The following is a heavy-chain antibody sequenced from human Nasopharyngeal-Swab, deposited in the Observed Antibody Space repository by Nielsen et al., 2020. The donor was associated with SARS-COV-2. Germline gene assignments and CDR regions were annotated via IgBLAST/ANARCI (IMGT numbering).Heavy chain of an antibody. V-gene: IGHV3-30*18. Sequence: GGSLRLSCAASGFTFSSYGMHWVRQAPGEGLEWVAVISYDGSNKYYADSVKGRFTISRDNSKNTLYLQMNSLRAEDTAVYYRAKVGAITIFGVVNYYYYYMDVWGKGTTVTVSS. CDR1: GFTFSSYG. J-gene: IGHJ6*03. CDR3: AKVGAITIFGVVNYYYYYMDV. D-gene: IGHD3-3*01. CDR2: ISYDGSNK.